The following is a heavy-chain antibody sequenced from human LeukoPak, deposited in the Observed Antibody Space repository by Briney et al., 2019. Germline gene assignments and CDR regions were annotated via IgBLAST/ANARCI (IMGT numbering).Heavy chain of an antibody. V-gene: IGHV4-59*01. CDR2: IYYSGRT. J-gene: IGHJ5*02. CDR1: GGSISSYY. D-gene: IGHD4-11*01. Sequence: SETLSLTCTVSGGSISSYYWSWIRQPPGKGREWIVYIYYSGRTNYNPSLKSRVTISVDTLKNHFSLKLSSVTAEDTAVYYCATLTTDNWFDPWAREPWSASP. CDR3: ATLTTDNWFDP.